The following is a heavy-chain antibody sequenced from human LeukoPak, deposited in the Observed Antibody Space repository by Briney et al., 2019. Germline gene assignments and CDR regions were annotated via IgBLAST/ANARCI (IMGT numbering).Heavy chain of an antibody. V-gene: IGHV3-23*01. Sequence: GGSLRLSCAASGFTFSSYAMSWVRQSPGKGLEWVSAISGSGGNTSYADSVKGRFTISRDSTMNTLYLQMNSMRAEDTAVYYCAKVPNWYFDLWGRGTLVTVSS. CDR1: GFTFSSYA. J-gene: IGHJ2*01. CDR2: ISGSGGNT. CDR3: AKVPNWYFDL.